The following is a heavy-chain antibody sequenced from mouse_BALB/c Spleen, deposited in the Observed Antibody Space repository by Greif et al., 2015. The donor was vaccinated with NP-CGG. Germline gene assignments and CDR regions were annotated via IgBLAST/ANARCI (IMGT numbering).Heavy chain of an antibody. CDR2: INPDSSTI. V-gene: IGHV4-1*02. D-gene: IGHD1-1*01. CDR3: ARLYYYGLMDY. J-gene: IGHJ4*01. Sequence: EVKLMESGGGLVQPGGSLKLSCAASGFDFSRYWMSWVRQAPGKGLEWIGEINPDSSTINYTPSLKDKFIISRDNAKNTLYLQMSKVRSEDTALYYCARLYYYGLMDYWGQGTSVTVSS. CDR1: GFDFSRYW.